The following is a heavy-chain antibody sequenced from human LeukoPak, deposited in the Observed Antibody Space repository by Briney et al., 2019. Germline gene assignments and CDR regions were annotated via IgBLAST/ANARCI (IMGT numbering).Heavy chain of an antibody. Sequence: PSETLSLTCTVSGGSISSYYWSWIRQPPGKGLEWIGYIYYSGSTNYNPSLKSRVTISVGTSKNQFSLKLSSVTAADTAVYYCARGTPDGYGGYGMDVWGQGTTVTVSS. V-gene: IGHV4-59*08. D-gene: IGHD4-23*01. CDR1: GGSISSYY. CDR3: ARGTPDGYGGYGMDV. CDR2: IYYSGST. J-gene: IGHJ6*02.